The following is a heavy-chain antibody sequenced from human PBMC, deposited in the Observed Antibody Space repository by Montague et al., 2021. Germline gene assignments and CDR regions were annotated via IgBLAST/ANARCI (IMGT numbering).Heavy chain of an antibody. CDR3: ARHVIGNYGMDV. CDR1: GGSISSSSYY. D-gene: IGHD3-16*02. J-gene: IGHJ6*02. Sequence: SETLSLTCTVSGGSISSSSYYWGWIRQPPGKGLERIGSIYYSGSTYYNPSLKSRVTISVDTSKNQFSLKLSSVTAADTAVYYCARHVIGNYGMDVWGQGTTVTVSS. CDR2: IYYSGST. V-gene: IGHV4-39*01.